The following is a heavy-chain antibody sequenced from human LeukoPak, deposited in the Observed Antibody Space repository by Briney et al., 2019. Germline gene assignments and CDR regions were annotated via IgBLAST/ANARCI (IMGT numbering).Heavy chain of an antibody. D-gene: IGHD2-2*01. Sequence: ASVKVSCKASGYTFSNYGITWVRQAPGQGLEWMGWISGYNGNTNYAQKLQGRVTMTTDRSTSTAYMEVRSLRSDDTAGYYCARDLSGVVPVIGDRGGTFFDDWGQGTLVTVSS. CDR3: ARDLSGVVPVIGDRGGTFFDD. CDR2: ISGYNGNT. V-gene: IGHV1-18*01. J-gene: IGHJ4*02. CDR1: GYTFSNYG.